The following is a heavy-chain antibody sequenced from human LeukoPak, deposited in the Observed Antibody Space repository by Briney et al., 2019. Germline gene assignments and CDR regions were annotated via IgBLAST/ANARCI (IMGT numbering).Heavy chain of an antibody. CDR3: ARIGYSSSSFDY. V-gene: IGHV3-7*01. J-gene: IGHJ4*02. D-gene: IGHD2-2*03. CDR1: GFTFSSYS. Sequence: PGGSLRLSCAASGFTFSSYSMNWVRQAPGKGLEWVANINQDGSVKYYVDSVKGRFTISRDNAKNSLYLQINSLRFEDTAVYYCARIGYSSSSFDYWGQGTQVTVSS. CDR2: INQDGSVK.